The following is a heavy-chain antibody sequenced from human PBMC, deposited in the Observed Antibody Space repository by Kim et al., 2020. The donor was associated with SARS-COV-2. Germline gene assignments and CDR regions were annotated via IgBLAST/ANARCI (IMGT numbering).Heavy chain of an antibody. Sequence: GGSLRLSCAASGFTFSSYGMHWVRQAPGKGLEWVAVISYDGSNKYYADSVKGRFTISRDNSKNTLYLQMNSLRAEDTAVYYCAKSYCSSTSCPPAYYYYG. CDR1: GFTFSSYG. CDR3: AKSYCSSTSCPPAYYYYG. CDR2: ISYDGSNK. V-gene: IGHV3-30*18. J-gene: IGHJ6*01. D-gene: IGHD2-2*01.